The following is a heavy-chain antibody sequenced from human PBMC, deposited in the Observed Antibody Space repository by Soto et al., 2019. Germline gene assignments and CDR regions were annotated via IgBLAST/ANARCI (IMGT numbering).Heavy chain of an antibody. V-gene: IGHV3-74*01. CDR2: INSDGSST. D-gene: IGHD2-15*01. CDR1: GFTFSSYW. CDR3: AYMVVAATHDAFDI. J-gene: IGHJ3*02. Sequence: GGSLRLSCAASGFTFSSYWMHWVRQAPGKGLVWVSRINSDGSSTSYADSVKGRFTISRDNAKNTLYLQMNSLRAEDTAVYYCAYMVVAATHDAFDIWGQGTMVTVSS.